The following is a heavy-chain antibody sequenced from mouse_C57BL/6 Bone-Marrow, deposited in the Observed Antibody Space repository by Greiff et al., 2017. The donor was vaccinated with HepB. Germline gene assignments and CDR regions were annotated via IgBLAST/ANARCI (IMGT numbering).Heavy chain of an antibody. J-gene: IGHJ1*03. CDR1: GFSLTSYG. CDR3: ARYDYDRYFDV. D-gene: IGHD2-4*01. Sequence: VKLVESGPGLVQPSQSLSITCTASGFSLTSYGVHWVRQSPGKGLEWLGVIWSGGSTDYNAAFISRLSISKDNSKSQVCFKMNSLQADDTAVYYCARYDYDRYFDVWGTGTTVTVSS. CDR2: IWSGGST. V-gene: IGHV2-2*01.